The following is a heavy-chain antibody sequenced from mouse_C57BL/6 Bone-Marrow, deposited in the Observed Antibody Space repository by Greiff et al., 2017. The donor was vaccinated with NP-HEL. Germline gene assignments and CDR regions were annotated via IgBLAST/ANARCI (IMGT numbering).Heavy chain of an antibody. J-gene: IGHJ3*01. CDR3: ARERNYYGSSPFAY. CDR1: GYTFTSYW. V-gene: IGHV1-50*01. Sequence: QVQLQQPGAELVKPGASVKLSCKASGYTFTSYWMQWVKQRPGQGLEWIGEIDPSDSYTNYNQKFKGKATLTVDTSARTAYMQLSSLTSEDSAVYYCARERNYYGSSPFAYWGQGTLVTVSA. CDR2: IDPSDSYT. D-gene: IGHD1-1*01.